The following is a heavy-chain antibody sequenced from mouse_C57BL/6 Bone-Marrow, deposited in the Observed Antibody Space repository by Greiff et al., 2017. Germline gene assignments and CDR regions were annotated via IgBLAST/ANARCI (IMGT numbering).Heavy chain of an antibody. D-gene: IGHD1-1*01. CDR1: GYTFTSYW. V-gene: IGHV1-52*01. J-gene: IGHJ2*01. CDR2: IDPSDSET. Sequence: QVQLQQPGAELVRPGSSVKLSCKASGYTFTSYWMHWVKQRPIQGLEWIGNIDPSDSETHYNQKFKDKAILTVAKSSSTAYMQLSSLTSEDSAVYYCATLTTVVASDYWGQGTTLTVSS. CDR3: ATLTTVVASDY.